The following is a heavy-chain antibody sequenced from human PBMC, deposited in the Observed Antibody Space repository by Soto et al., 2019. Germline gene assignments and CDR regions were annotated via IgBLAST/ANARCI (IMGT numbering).Heavy chain of an antibody. CDR1: GYTFTSYA. Sequence: ASVKVSCKASGYTFTSYAMHWVRQAPGQRLEWLGWINAGNGNTKYSQKFQGRVTITRDTSASTAYMELSSLRSEDTAVYYCARGGYYDSSGYYPTYYYGVDVWGQGTTVTVSS. J-gene: IGHJ6*02. D-gene: IGHD3-22*01. CDR3: ARGGYYDSSGYYPTYYYGVDV. V-gene: IGHV1-3*01. CDR2: INAGNGNT.